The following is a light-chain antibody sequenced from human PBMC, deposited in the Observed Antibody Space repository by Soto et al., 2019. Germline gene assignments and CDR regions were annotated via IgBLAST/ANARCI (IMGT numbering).Light chain of an antibody. Sequence: EIGLTQSPATLSLSPGESATLSCRASQSVSTYLAWYQQKPGQAPRLLIYSASKRATGIPARFSGSGSETDFTLTISSLEPEDFAVYYCQQHTNWPPGWTFGQGTKVDIK. V-gene: IGKV3-11*01. CDR1: QSVSTY. J-gene: IGKJ1*01. CDR3: QQHTNWPPGWT. CDR2: SAS.